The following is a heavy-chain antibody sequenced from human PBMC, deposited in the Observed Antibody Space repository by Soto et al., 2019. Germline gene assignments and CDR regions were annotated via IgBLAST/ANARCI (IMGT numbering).Heavy chain of an antibody. Sequence: GGSLGLSCAASGFTFSSYSMHWVRQAPGKGLEWVAVISYDGSNKYYADSVKGRFTISRDNSKNTLYLQMNSLRAEDTAVYYCARDGAAYSSSSVGEEDPHFDYWGQGTLVTVSS. J-gene: IGHJ4*02. CDR2: ISYDGSNK. V-gene: IGHV3-30-3*01. CDR3: ARDGAAYSSSSVGEEDPHFDY. CDR1: GFTFSSYS. D-gene: IGHD6-6*01.